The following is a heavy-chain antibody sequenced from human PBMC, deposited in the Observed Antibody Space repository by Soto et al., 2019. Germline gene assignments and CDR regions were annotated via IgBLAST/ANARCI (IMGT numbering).Heavy chain of an antibody. V-gene: IGHV3-23*01. J-gene: IGHJ4*02. Sequence: EVQLLESGGGLVQPGGSLRLSFAASGFTFSSYAMSWVRQAPGKGLEGVSAISGSGGSTYYADSVKGRFTISRDNSKNTLYLQMNSLRAEDTAVYYCAKGNGAAAAVGPDYWGQGTLVTVSS. CDR1: GFTFSSYA. CDR2: ISGSGGST. D-gene: IGHD6-13*01. CDR3: AKGNGAAAAVGPDY.